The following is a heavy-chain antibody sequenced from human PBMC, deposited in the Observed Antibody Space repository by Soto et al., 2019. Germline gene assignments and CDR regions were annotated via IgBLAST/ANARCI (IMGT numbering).Heavy chain of an antibody. Sequence: PGGSLRLSCAASGFMFSSYGMSWVRQSPGKGLEWVSSISGSGGSTYYADSVKGRFTISRDNSKSTLHLQMSSLRAEDTAVYSCAYLPSYSGAYFPFAYWGQGTLVTGSA. D-gene: IGHD1-26*01. CDR3: AYLPSYSGAYFPFAY. CDR2: ISGSGGST. J-gene: IGHJ4*02. V-gene: IGHV3-23*01. CDR1: GFMFSSYG.